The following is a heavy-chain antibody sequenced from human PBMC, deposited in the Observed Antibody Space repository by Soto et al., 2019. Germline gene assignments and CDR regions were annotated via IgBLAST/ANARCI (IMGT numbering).Heavy chain of an antibody. D-gene: IGHD3-22*01. J-gene: IGHJ4*02. CDR3: ARSTYYYDSSGPFDY. Sequence: QVQLVQSGAEVKKPGASVKVSCKASGYTFTTYGINWVRQAPGQGLEWVGWISTYNGNTDYAQKVQDRVTMTTDTSTSTAYMELRSLRSDDTAVYYCARSTYYYDSSGPFDYWGQGTLVTVS. CDR1: GYTFTTYG. V-gene: IGHV1-18*04. CDR2: ISTYNGNT.